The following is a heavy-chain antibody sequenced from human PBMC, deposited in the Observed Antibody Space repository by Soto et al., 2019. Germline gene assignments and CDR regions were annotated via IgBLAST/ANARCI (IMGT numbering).Heavy chain of an antibody. CDR2: IKQDGSEK. Sequence: GGSLRLSCGVSGFTFSNYWMSWVRQAPGKGLEWVANIKQDGSEKYYVDSVKGRFTISRDNAKNSLYLQMNSLGAEDTAVYFCASGLWTFQHWGQGTLVTVSS. CDR3: ASGLWTFQH. J-gene: IGHJ1*01. CDR1: GFTFSNYW. D-gene: IGHD3-10*01. V-gene: IGHV3-7*01.